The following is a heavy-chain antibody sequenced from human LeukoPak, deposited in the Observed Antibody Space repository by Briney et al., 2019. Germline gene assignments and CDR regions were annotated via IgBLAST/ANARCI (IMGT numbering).Heavy chain of an antibody. CDR2: IYYSGST. V-gene: IGHV4-59*01. Sequence: SETLSLTCTVSGGSISSYYWSWIRQPPGKGLEWIGYIYYSGSTNYNPSLKSRVTISVDTSKNQFSLNLSSVTAADTAVHYCARESTTAGGYNWFDPRGQGTLVTVSS. D-gene: IGHD4-11*01. CDR3: ARESTTAGGYNWFDP. CDR1: GGSISSYY. J-gene: IGHJ5*02.